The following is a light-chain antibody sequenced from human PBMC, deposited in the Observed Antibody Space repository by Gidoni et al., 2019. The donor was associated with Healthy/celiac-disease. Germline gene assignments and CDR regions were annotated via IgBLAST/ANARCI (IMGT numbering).Light chain of an antibody. J-gene: IGKJ3*01. Sequence: DIQMTQSPSSLSASVGDRVTITCQASQEIRNYLNWYQQKPGKAPKLLIYDASNLETGVPSRFSGSGSGTDFTVTISSLQPEDIATYYCQQYDNLLFTFGPGTKVDIK. CDR3: QQYDNLLFT. CDR1: QEIRNY. CDR2: DAS. V-gene: IGKV1-33*01.